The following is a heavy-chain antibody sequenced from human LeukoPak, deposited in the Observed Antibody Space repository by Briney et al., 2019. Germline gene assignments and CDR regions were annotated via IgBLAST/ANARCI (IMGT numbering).Heavy chain of an antibody. CDR3: ARERTPGSGSYSIRGYFDY. CDR2: IYYSGST. J-gene: IGHJ4*02. V-gene: IGHV4-30-4*01. CDR1: GGSISSGDYY. Sequence: SQTLSLTCTVSGGSISSGDYYWSWIRQPPGKGLEWIGYIYYSGSTYYNPSLKSRVTISVDTSKNQFFLKLSSVTAADTAVYYCARERTPGSGSYSIRGYFDYWGQGTLVTVSS. D-gene: IGHD3-10*01.